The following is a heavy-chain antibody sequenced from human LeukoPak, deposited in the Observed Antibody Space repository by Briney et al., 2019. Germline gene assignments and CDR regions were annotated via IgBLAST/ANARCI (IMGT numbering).Heavy chain of an antibody. CDR2: IYTSGST. CDR3: AREVLITIFGVVIYMDV. J-gene: IGHJ6*03. Sequence: PSETLSLTCAVSNYSINNGYFWSWIRQPAGKGLEWIGRIYTSGSTNYNPSLKSRVTISVDTSKNQFSLKLSPVTAADTAVYYCAREVLITIFGVVIYMDVWGKGTTVTVSS. D-gene: IGHD3-3*01. CDR1: NYSINNGYF. V-gene: IGHV4-61*02.